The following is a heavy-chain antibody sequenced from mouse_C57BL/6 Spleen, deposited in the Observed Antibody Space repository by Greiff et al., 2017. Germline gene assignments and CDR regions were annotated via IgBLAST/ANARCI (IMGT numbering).Heavy chain of an antibody. J-gene: IGHJ2*01. CDR2: ISDGGSYT. D-gene: IGHD1-1*01. Sequence: DVKLVESGGGLVKPGGSLKLSCAASGFTFSSYAMSWVRQTPEKRLEWVATISDGGSYTYYPDNVKGRFTISRDNAKNNLYLQMSHLKSEDTAMYYCARVLLRYLFDYWGQGTTLTVSS. V-gene: IGHV5-4*03. CDR3: ARVLLRYLFDY. CDR1: GFTFSSYA.